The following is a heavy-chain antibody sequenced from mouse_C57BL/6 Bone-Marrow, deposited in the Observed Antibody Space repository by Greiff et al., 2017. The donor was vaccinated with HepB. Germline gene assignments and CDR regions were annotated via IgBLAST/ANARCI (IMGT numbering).Heavy chain of an antibody. CDR1: GYTFTSYW. Sequence: VQLQQPGAELVMPGASVKLSCKASGYTFTSYWMHWVKQRPGQGLEWIGEIDPSDSYTNYNQKFKSKATLTVDKSSSTAYMQLSSLTSEDSAVYYCARVGGLWGTGTTVTVSS. V-gene: IGHV1-69*01. CDR2: IDPSDSYT. D-gene: IGHD3-1*01. CDR3: ARVGGL. J-gene: IGHJ1*03.